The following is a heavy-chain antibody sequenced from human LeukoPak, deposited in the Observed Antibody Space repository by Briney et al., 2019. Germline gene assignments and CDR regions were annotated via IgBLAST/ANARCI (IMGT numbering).Heavy chain of an antibody. Sequence: GGSLRLSCAASGFTVSSNYMSWVRQAPGKGLEWVSVIYSGGNTYYADSVKGRFTISRDNSKNTLYLKMNSLRAEDTAVYYCARDLYYYDSSGRHTLFDYWGQGTLVTVSS. V-gene: IGHV3-66*02. J-gene: IGHJ4*02. D-gene: IGHD3-22*01. CDR3: ARDLYYYDSSGRHTLFDY. CDR2: IYSGGNT. CDR1: GFTVSSNY.